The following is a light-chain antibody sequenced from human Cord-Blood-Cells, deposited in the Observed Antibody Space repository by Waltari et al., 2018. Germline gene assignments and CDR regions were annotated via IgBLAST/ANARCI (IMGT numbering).Light chain of an antibody. Sequence: SASVGARVTITCRASQSISSYLKWYQQKPGKAPKLLIYAASRLQSGVPSRFSGSGSGTDFTLTISSLQPEDFATYYCQHSYSTPQTFGQGTKVEIK. V-gene: IGKV1-39*01. CDR3: QHSYSTPQT. CDR2: AAS. CDR1: QSISSY. J-gene: IGKJ1*01.